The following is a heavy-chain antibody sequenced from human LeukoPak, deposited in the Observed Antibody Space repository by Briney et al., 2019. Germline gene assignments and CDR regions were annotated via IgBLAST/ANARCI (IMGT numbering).Heavy chain of an antibody. CDR2: ISSSSSYI. CDR1: GFTFSSYS. CDR3: ARARTTVTTAPINY. J-gene: IGHJ4*02. D-gene: IGHD4-17*01. Sequence: GGSLRLSCAASGFTFSSYSMNWVRRAPGKGREWVSSISSSSSYIYCADSVKGRFNISRDNAKNSLYLQMNSLRAEDTAVYYCARARTTVTTAPINYWGQGTLVTVSS. V-gene: IGHV3-21*01.